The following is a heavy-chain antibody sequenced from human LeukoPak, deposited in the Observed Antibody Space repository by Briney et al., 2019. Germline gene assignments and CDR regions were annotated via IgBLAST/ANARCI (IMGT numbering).Heavy chain of an antibody. CDR1: GFTFSDYV. CDR3: AKDGYSSGRLNWFDP. CDR2: ISGSDGST. D-gene: IGHD6-19*01. J-gene: IGHJ5*02. Sequence: GGSLRLSCAASGFTFSDYVMSWVRQAPGKGLEWVSSISGSDGSTYYADSVRGRFTISRDNSKSALYLQMNSLRAEDTAVYHCAKDGYSSGRLNWFDPWGQGTLVTVPS. V-gene: IGHV3-23*01.